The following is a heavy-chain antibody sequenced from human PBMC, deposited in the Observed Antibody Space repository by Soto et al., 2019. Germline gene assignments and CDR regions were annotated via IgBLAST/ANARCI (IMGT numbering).Heavy chain of an antibody. CDR1: GGSISSYY. Sequence: PSETLCLTCTVSGGSISSYYWSWIRQPPGKGLEWIGYIYYSGSTNYNPSLKSRVTISVDTSKNQFSLKLSSVTAADTAVYYCARVSGGAFDIWGQGTMVTVSS. D-gene: IGHD1-26*01. J-gene: IGHJ3*02. CDR2: IYYSGST. V-gene: IGHV4-59*01. CDR3: ARVSGGAFDI.